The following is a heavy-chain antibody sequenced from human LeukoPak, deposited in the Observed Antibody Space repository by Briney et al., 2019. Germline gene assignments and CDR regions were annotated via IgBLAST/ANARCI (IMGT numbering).Heavy chain of an antibody. V-gene: IGHV4-39*01. CDR2: IYYSGST. CDR3: ARGRGQWRPGVRFRWFDP. D-gene: IGHD3-3*01. J-gene: IGHJ5*02. CDR1: GGSISGSSYF. Sequence: SETLSLTCTVSGGSISGSSYFWGWIRQPPGKGLEWIGSIYYSGSTYYNPSLKSRVTISVDTSKNQFSLKLSSVTAADTAVYYCARGRGQWRPGVRFRWFDPWGQGTLVTVSS.